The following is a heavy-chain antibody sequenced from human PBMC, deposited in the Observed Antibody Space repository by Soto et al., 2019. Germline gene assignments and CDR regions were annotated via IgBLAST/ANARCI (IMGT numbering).Heavy chain of an antibody. D-gene: IGHD3-16*01. CDR1: GCSVTSDC. CDR3: ARRRPERQYVVDP. J-gene: IGHJ5*02. V-gene: IGHV4-59*02. CDR2: IYYCEKT. Sequence: SLTPPFTWPDAGCSVTSDCLIWIGQPSGKGLEWIGDIYYCEKTNYNPSLKNRVTISRDTSKNQVFLRLTSVAAADTASYYCARRRPERQYVVDPWRQGIRDTFTS.